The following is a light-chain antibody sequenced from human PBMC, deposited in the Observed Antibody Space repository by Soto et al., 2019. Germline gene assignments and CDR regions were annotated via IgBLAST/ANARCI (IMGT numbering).Light chain of an antibody. V-gene: IGLV6-57*04. J-gene: IGLJ1*01. CDR1: SGSIANNY. CDR3: SSYAGSNTYV. CDR2: EDT. Sequence: NFMLTQPHSVSESPGKTVTISCTRSSGSIANNYVQWYQQRPGSAPTTVIYEDTLRPSGVPDRFSGSRSGNTASLTVSGLQAEDEADYYCSSYAGSNTYVFGTGTKLTVL.